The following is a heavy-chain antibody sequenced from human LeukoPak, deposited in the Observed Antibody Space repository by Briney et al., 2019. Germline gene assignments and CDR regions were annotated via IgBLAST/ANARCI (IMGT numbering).Heavy chain of an antibody. J-gene: IGHJ4*02. CDR3: AKMIRAAVTTVNSHFDY. D-gene: IGHD4-11*01. V-gene: IGHV3-23*01. CDR2: ISGSGGST. CDR1: GFTFSSYA. Sequence: AGGSLRLSCAAAGFTFSSYAMSWVRPAPGEGVEWVSAISGSGGSTYYADSVKGRFTISRDNTKNTLYLQMNSLRAEDTAVYYCAKMIRAAVTTVNSHFDYWGQGTLVTVSS.